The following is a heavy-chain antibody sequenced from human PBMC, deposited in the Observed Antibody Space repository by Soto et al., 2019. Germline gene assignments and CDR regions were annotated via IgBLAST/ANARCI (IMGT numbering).Heavy chain of an antibody. Sequence: GASVKVSCKASGGTFRNYPINWVRQAPGQGLEWMGSIFPLTDIPDYAQNFQARLTISADKSTSTAYMELRSLTSDDTAMYFCARGPLVVLNYFESWGQGTLVTVSS. J-gene: IGHJ4*02. CDR1: GGTFRNYP. V-gene: IGHV1-69*04. CDR2: IFPLTDIP. CDR3: ARGPLVVLNYFES.